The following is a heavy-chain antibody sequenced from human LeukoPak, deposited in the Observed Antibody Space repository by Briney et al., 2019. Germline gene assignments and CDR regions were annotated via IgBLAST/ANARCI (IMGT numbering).Heavy chain of an antibody. CDR3: ARGGYAPSD. CDR1: GGSFSGYY. Sequence: SETLSLTCAVYGGSFSGYYWSWIRQPPGKGLEWIGEINHSGSTNYKSSLKSRVTIAVDTSKNQFSLKMRSVTAADTAVYYCARGGYAPSDWGQGTLVTVSS. CDR2: INHSGST. J-gene: IGHJ4*02. D-gene: IGHD2-15*01. V-gene: IGHV4-34*01.